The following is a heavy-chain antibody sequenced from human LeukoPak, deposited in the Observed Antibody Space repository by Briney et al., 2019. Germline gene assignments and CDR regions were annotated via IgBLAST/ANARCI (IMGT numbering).Heavy chain of an antibody. CDR2: IKHDGSEK. J-gene: IGHJ2*01. CDR3: ARAAYSSTWYSRYFDL. Sequence: GGSLRLSCAASGFTFSSYWMTWVRQAPGKGLAWVANIKHDGSEKYYLDSVKGRFTISRDNAKNSLYLQMNSLRAEDTAVYYCARAAYSSTWYSRYFDLWGRGTLVTVSS. D-gene: IGHD6-13*01. CDR1: GFTFSSYW. V-gene: IGHV3-7*01.